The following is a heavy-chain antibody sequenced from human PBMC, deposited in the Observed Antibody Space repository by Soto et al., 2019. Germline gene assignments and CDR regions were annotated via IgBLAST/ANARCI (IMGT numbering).Heavy chain of an antibody. J-gene: IGHJ5*02. V-gene: IGHV4-59*01. Sequence: SETLSLTCTVSGGSISSYYRSWIRQPPGKGLEWIGYIYYSGSTNYNPSLKSRVTISVDTSKNQFSLKLSSVTAADTAVYYCARVYYGSGSSAWFDPWGQGTLVTVSS. CDR1: GGSISSYY. CDR3: ARVYYGSGSSAWFDP. CDR2: IYYSGST. D-gene: IGHD3-10*01.